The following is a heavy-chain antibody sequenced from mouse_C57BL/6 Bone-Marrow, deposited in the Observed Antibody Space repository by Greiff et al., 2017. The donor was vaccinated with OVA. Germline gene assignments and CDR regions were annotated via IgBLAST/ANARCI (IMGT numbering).Heavy chain of an antibody. CDR2: ISSGGSYT. D-gene: IGHD1-1*01. CDR1: GFTFSSYG. J-gene: IGHJ2*01. CDR3: ARHGDYGSFFDY. Sequence: VQLKESGGDLVKPGGSLKLSCAASGFTFSSYGMSWVRQTPDKRLEWVATISSGGSYTYYPDSVKGRFTISRDNAKNTLYLQMSSRNAEDTAMYNCARHGDYGSFFDYGGQGTTLTVTS. V-gene: IGHV5-6*01.